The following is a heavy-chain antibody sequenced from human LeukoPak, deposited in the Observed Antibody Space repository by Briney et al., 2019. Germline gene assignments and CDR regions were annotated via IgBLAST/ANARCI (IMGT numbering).Heavy chain of an antibody. CDR1: GFTFSSYA. V-gene: IGHV3-23*01. CDR3: ARGYGRYYYYYYMDV. J-gene: IGHJ6*03. D-gene: IGHD5-18*01. CDR2: FSGSGGST. Sequence: GGSLRLSCAASGFTFSSYAMSWVRQAPGKGLECISGFSGSGGSTYYADSVKGRFTISRDNSKNTLYLQMNSLRAEDTAVYYCARGYGRYYYYYYMDVWGKGTTVTVSS.